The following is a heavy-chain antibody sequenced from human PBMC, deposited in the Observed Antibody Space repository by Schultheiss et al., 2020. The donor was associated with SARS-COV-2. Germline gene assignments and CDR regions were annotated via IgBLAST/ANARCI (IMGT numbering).Heavy chain of an antibody. D-gene: IGHD4-17*01. J-gene: IGHJ3*02. CDR1: GFTFSSSW. CDR3: ARVRYGDYVSDAFDI. CDR2: IKCDGSEK. Sequence: GGSLRLSCAASGFTFSSSWMHWVCQAPEKGLEWVADIKCDGSEKYYVDSVKGRFTISRDNSKNTLYLQMNSLRAEDTAVYYCARVRYGDYVSDAFDIWGQGTMVTVSS. V-gene: IGHV3-52*01.